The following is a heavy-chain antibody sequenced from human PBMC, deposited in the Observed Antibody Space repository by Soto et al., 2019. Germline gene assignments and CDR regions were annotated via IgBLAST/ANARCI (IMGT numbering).Heavy chain of an antibody. CDR1: GFDFFRHA. CDR2: ISFDGINQ. Sequence: SLRLSCVSSGFDFFRHAMHWVRQAPGKGLEWVAVISFDGINQFYADSVKGRFTISRDSSRNTLYLQMNSLRAEDTGVYYCARDPTNAFGGVTEVFDDWGPGTLVTVS. V-gene: IGHV3-30-3*01. CDR3: ARDPTNAFGGVTEVFDD. J-gene: IGHJ4*02. D-gene: IGHD3-16*01.